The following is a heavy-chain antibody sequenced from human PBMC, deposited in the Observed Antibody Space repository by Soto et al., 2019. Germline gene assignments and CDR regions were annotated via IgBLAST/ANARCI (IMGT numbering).Heavy chain of an antibody. CDR3: ARGEEDTAMASFDY. Sequence: ASVKVSCKASGYTFTGYYMHWVRQAPGQGLEWMGWINPNSGGTNYAQKFQGRVTMTTDTSTSTAYMELRSLRSDDTAVYYCARGEEDTAMASFDYWGQGTLVTVSS. CDR1: GYTFTGYY. J-gene: IGHJ4*02. V-gene: IGHV1-2*02. CDR2: INPNSGGT. D-gene: IGHD5-18*01.